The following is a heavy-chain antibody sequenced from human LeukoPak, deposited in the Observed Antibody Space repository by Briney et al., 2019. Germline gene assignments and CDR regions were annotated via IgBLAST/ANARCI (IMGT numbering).Heavy chain of an antibody. J-gene: IGHJ6*02. CDR2: IYSGGTT. V-gene: IGHV3-53*01. CDR1: GFTVSSNY. Sequence: GESLRLSCAASGFTVSSNYMSWVRQAPGKGLEWVSVIYSGGTTYYADSVKGRFTISRDNSKNTLYLQMNSLRAEDTAVYYCARDNPNYYGSGSYSPTWYYGMDVWGQGTTVTVSS. CDR3: ARDNPNYYGSGSYSPTWYYGMDV. D-gene: IGHD3-10*01.